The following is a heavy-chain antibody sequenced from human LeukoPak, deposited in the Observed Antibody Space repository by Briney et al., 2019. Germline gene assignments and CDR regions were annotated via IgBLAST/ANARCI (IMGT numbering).Heavy chain of an antibody. CDR2: INPNSGGT. CDR3: ARGKPYNWFDP. CDR1: GYTFTDYY. V-gene: IGHV1-2*06. D-gene: IGHD1-14*01. J-gene: IGHJ5*02. Sequence: ASVKVSCKVSGYTFTDYYMHWVRQAPGQGLEWMGRINPNSGGTNYPQKFQGRVTTSRDTSISTAYMELSSLRSDDTAVYYCARGKPYNWFDPWGQGTLVTVSS.